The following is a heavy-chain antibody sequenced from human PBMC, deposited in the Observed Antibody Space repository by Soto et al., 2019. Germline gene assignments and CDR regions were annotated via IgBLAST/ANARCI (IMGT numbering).Heavy chain of an antibody. CDR1: GYSFTSYW. CDR3: AGGGVRGVITRTRDYYGMDV. J-gene: IGHJ6*02. V-gene: IGHV5-51*01. CDR2: IYPGDSDT. Sequence: PGESLKISCKGSGYSFTSYWIGWVRQMPGKGLECMRIIYPGDSDTRYSPSFQGQVTISADKSISTAYLQWSSLKASDTAMYYCAGGGVRGVITRTRDYYGMDVWGQGTTVTVSS. D-gene: IGHD3-10*01.